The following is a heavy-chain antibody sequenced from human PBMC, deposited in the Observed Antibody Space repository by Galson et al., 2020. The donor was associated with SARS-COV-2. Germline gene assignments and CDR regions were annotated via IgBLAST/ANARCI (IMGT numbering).Heavy chain of an antibody. V-gene: IGHV3-33*06. J-gene: IGHJ4*02. Sequence: GGSLRLSCAASGFTFSSYGMHWVRQAPGKGLEWVAVIWYDGSNKYYADSVKGRFTISRDNSKNTLYLQMNSLRAEDTAVYYCAKDLTVGDSSGYYYWGQGTLVTVSS. CDR3: AKDLTVGDSSGYYY. CDR1: GFTFSSYG. CDR2: IWYDGSNK. D-gene: IGHD3-22*01.